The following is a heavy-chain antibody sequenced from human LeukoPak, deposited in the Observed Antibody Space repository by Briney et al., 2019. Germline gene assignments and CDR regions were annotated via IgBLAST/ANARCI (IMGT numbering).Heavy chain of an antibody. V-gene: IGHV1-46*01. CDR1: GYTFTSYY. D-gene: IGHD2-15*01. J-gene: IGHJ5*02. CDR2: INPSGGST. CDR3: ARDLAKVPGVVAAPGWGFDP. Sequence: ASVTVSCKASGYTFTSYYMHWVRQAPGQGLEWMGIINPSGGSTSYAQKFQGRVTMTRDTSTSTVYMELSSLRSEDTAVYYCARDLAKVPGVVAAPGWGFDPWGQGTLVTVSS.